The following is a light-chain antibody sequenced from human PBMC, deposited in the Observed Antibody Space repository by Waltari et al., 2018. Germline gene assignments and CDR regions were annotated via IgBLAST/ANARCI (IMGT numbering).Light chain of an antibody. V-gene: IGLV2-23*01. CDR3: CSYAGSSTEV. CDR2: EGS. CDR1: SSDVGSYNL. Sequence: QSALTQPASVSGSPGQSITISCTGTSSDVGSYNLVSWYQQHTGKAPKLMIYEGSKRPSGVSNRFSGSKSGNTASLTISGLQAEDEADYYCCSYAGSSTEVFGGGTKLTVL. J-gene: IGLJ3*02.